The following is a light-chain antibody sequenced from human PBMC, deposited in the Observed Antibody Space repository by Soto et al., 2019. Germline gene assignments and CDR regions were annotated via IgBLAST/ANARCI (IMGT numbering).Light chain of an antibody. Sequence: QSVLTQPPSASGTPGQRVTISCSGSISNIGSNTVNWYQQLPGTAPKLLIYKNNQRPSGVPYRFSGSKSDTSASLAISGLQSEDEADYYCAAWDDSLNGRVFGGGTKLTVL. V-gene: IGLV1-44*01. J-gene: IGLJ3*02. CDR2: KNN. CDR1: ISNIGSNT. CDR3: AAWDDSLNGRV.